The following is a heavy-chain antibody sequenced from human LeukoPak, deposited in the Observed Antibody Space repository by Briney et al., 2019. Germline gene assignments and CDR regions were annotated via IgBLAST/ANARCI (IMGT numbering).Heavy chain of an antibody. CDR3: ARGRGPTYDSSEYYFDY. Sequence: SETLSLTCTVSGGSISSYYWSWIRQPPGKGLEWIGYIYYSGSTNYSPSLKSRVTISVDTSKNQFSLKLSSVTAADTAVYYCARGRGPTYDSSEYYFDYWGQGTLVTVSS. CDR2: IYYSGST. J-gene: IGHJ4*02. V-gene: IGHV4-59*08. CDR1: GGSISSYY. D-gene: IGHD3-22*01.